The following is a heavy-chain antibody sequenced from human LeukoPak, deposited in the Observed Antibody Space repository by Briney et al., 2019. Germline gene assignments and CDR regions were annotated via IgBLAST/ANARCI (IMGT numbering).Heavy chain of an antibody. Sequence: SETLSLTCTVSGGSVSDYYWSWIRQSPGKGLEWIGYIYYTGSTSYNPSLRSRGTMSADTSKNQFSLKLSSVTAADTAVYYCASRKLGNDYWGQGTLVTVSS. CDR3: ASRKLGNDY. V-gene: IGHV4-59*02. CDR1: GGSVSDYY. D-gene: IGHD7-27*01. CDR2: IYYTGST. J-gene: IGHJ4*02.